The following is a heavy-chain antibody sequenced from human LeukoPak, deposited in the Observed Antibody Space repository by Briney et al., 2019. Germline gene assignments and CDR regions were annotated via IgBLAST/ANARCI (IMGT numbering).Heavy chain of an antibody. CDR3: AKGGSSSWDYFDY. D-gene: IGHD6-13*01. CDR1: GFTFSSFG. CDR2: ISSTGGTA. V-gene: IGHV3-23*01. Sequence: GGTLRLSCAASGFTFSSFGMSWVRQAPEKGLEWVSAISSTGGTAYYADSVEGRFTISRDNSKNTLYLQMNSLRAEDTAVYYCAKGGSSSWDYFDYWGQGTLVTVSS. J-gene: IGHJ4*02.